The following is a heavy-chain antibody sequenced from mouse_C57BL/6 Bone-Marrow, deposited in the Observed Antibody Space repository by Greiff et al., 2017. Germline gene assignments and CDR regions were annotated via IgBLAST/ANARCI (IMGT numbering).Heavy chain of an antibody. CDR3: ARRGYYYGSSYY. Sequence: EVQLQQSGPVLVKPGASVKMSCKASGYTFTDYYMNWVKQSHGKSLEWIGVINPYNGGTSYNQKFKGKATLTVDKSSSTAYMELNSLTSEDSAVYYCARRGYYYGSSYYWGQGTTLTVSS. D-gene: IGHD1-1*01. CDR2: INPYNGGT. V-gene: IGHV1-19*01. J-gene: IGHJ2*01. CDR1: GYTFTDYY.